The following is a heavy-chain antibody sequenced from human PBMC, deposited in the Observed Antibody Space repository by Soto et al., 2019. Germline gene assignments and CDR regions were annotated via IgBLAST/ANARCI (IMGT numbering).Heavy chain of an antibody. CDR3: AKDRAAARPVWCDP. CDR1: GFTFSSYA. J-gene: IGHJ5*02. V-gene: IGHV3-23*01. Sequence: EVQLLESGGGLVQPGGSLRLSCAASGFTFSSYAMSWVRLAPGKGLEWVSAISGSGGSTYYADSVKGRFTVSRDNSKNTLFLQMNSLRAEDTAVYYCAKDRAAARPVWCDPWGQGTLVTVSS. D-gene: IGHD6-6*01. CDR2: ISGSGGST.